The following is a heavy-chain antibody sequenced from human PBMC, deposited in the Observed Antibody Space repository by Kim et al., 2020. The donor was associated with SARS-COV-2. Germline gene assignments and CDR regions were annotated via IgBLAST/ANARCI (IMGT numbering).Heavy chain of an antibody. D-gene: IGHD3-10*01. V-gene: IGHV3-48*02. Sequence: GGSLRLSCAASGFTFSSYSMNWVRQAPGKGLEWVSYISLSGSTIYYADSVKGRFTISRDNAKNSLYLQMNSLRDEDTAVYYCARDSITMVRGIIITPRYFQHWGQGTLVTVSS. CDR1: GFTFSSYS. J-gene: IGHJ1*01. CDR3: ARDSITMVRGIIITPRYFQH. CDR2: ISLSGSTI.